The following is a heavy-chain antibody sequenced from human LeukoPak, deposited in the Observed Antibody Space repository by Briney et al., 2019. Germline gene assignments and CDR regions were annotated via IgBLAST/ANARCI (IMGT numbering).Heavy chain of an antibody. Sequence: SETLSLTCTVSGVSFSTYYWTWIRQPAGKGLEWIGRIYSSGNTNYNPSLESRVTMSIDTSKNQFSLKLTSVTAADTAVYYCARERGDLRGDAFDIWGQGTVVTVSS. CDR2: IYSSGNT. J-gene: IGHJ3*02. CDR3: ARERGDLRGDAFDI. D-gene: IGHD3-10*01. CDR1: GVSFSTYY. V-gene: IGHV4-4*07.